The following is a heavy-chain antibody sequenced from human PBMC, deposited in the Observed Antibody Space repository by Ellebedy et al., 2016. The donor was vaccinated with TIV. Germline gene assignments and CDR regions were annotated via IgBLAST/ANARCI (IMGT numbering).Heavy chain of an antibody. Sequence: GESLKISCAASGFTFSSYAMSWFRQAPGKGLEWVSTMSGSGGRRYHADSVKGRFTISRDNSNNTLYLQMNSLRAEDTAVYYCARRPNYYGMDVWGQGTTVTVSS. CDR3: ARRPNYYGMDV. CDR2: MSGSGGRR. V-gene: IGHV3-23*01. D-gene: IGHD6-6*01. J-gene: IGHJ6*02. CDR1: GFTFSSYA.